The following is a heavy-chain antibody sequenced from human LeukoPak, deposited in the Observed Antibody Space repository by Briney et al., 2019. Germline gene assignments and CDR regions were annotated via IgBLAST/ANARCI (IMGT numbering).Heavy chain of an antibody. D-gene: IGHD6-19*01. V-gene: IGHV3-23*01. CDR1: GFTFSSYA. Sequence: GGSLRLSCAASGFTFSSYAISWVRQAPGKGLEWVSAISGSGGSTYYADSVKGRFTISRDNSKNTLYLQMNSLRAEDTAVYYCAKDLEQWLVQGAFDIWGQGTMVTVSS. CDR3: AKDLEQWLVQGAFDI. J-gene: IGHJ3*02. CDR2: ISGSGGST.